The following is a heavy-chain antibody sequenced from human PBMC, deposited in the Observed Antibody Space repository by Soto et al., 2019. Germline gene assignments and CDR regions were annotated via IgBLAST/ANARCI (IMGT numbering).Heavy chain of an antibody. D-gene: IGHD5-18*01. CDR1: GYTFTSYD. CDR2: MNPNSGNT. V-gene: IGHV1-8*01. J-gene: IGHJ4*02. Sequence: ASVKVSCKASGYTFTSYDIHWVRQATGQGLEWMGWMNPNSGNTGYAHKFQGRFNMTRNTSISTTYMELSSLRSEDKAMYYWAGGYGSNEDTARVMANFGYWGQGTLVTVSS. CDR3: AGGYGSNEDTARVMANFGY.